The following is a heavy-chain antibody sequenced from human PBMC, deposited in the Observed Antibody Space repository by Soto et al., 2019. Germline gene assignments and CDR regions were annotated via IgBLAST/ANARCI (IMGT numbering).Heavy chain of an antibody. D-gene: IGHD3-3*01. J-gene: IGHJ5*02. CDR1: GGSISSSSYY. V-gene: IGHV4-39*07. Sequence: PSETLSLTCTVSGGSISSSSYYWGWIRQPPGKGLEWIGSIYYSGYTNYNPSLKSRVTISVDTSKNQFSLKLSSVTAADTAVYYCARVLFGRGNWFDPWGQGTLVTVSS. CDR2: IYYSGYT. CDR3: ARVLFGRGNWFDP.